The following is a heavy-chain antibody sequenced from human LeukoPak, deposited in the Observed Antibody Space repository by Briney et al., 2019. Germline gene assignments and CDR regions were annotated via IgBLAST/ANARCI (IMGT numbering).Heavy chain of an antibody. J-gene: IGHJ6*03. CDR1: GGTFSSYT. D-gene: IGHD4-11*01. V-gene: IGHV1-69*02. CDR3: ARAKGKSSVNYMDV. Sequence: SVKVSCKASGGTFSSYTISWVRQAPGRGLEWMGRIIPILGIANYAQKFQGRVTITADKSTSTAYMELSSLRSEDTAVYYCARAKGKSSVNYMDVWGKGTTVTVSS. CDR2: IIPILGIA.